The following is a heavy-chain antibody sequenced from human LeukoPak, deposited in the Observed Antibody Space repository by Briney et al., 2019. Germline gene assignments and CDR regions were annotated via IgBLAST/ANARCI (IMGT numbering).Heavy chain of an antibody. CDR2: IYHSGST. Sequence: PSETLSLTCTVSGGSISSGYYWGWIRQPPGKGLEWIGSIYHSGSTYYNPSLKSRVTISVDTSKNQFSLKLSSVTAADTAVYYCARALVPAAIAGVYSSSLCFDYWGQGTLVTVSS. CDR3: ARALVPAAIAGVYSSSLCFDY. CDR1: GGSISSGYY. D-gene: IGHD2-2*01. V-gene: IGHV4-38-2*02. J-gene: IGHJ4*02.